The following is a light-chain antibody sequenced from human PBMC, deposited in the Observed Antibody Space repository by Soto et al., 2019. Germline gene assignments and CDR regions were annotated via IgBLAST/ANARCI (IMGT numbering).Light chain of an antibody. Sequence: ETVMTQSPVTLSVSPGERATLSCRASQSGSRNLTRYQQKPGQPLRLLIYGPSTRATGIPARFSGSGSGTEFTLTISSLQSEDCAVYYCQQYDNYPPYTFGQGTKLEMK. J-gene: IGKJ2*01. CDR2: GPS. CDR1: QSGSRN. V-gene: IGKV3-15*01. CDR3: QQYDNYPPYT.